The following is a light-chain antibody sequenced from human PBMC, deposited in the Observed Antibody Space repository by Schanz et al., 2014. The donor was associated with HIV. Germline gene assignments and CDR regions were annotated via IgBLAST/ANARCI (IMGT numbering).Light chain of an antibody. Sequence: EIVLTQSPGTLSLSPGERATLSCRASQSVSGSYLAWYQQKPGQAPRLLIYGASSRATGIPDRFSGSGSGTDFTLTISRLEPEDFAVYYCQHYGSSRWTFAQGTKVEI. V-gene: IGKV3-20*01. CDR3: QHYGSSRWT. CDR1: QSVSGSY. CDR2: GAS. J-gene: IGKJ1*01.